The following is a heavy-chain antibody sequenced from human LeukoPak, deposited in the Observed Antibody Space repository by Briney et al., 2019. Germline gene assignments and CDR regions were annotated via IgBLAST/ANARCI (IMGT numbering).Heavy chain of an antibody. Sequence: SETLSLTCAVYGGSFSGYYWSWIRQPPGKGLEWIGEINHSGSTNYNPSLKSRVTISVDTSKNQFSLKLSSVTAADTAVYYCARSRRIQLWSFDYWGQGTLVTVSS. V-gene: IGHV4-34*01. D-gene: IGHD5-18*01. CDR3: ARSRRIQLWSFDY. CDR1: GGSFSGYY. CDR2: INHSGST. J-gene: IGHJ4*02.